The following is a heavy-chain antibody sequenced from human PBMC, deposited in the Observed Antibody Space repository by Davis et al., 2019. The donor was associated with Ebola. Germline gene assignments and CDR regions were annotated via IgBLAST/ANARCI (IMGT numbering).Heavy chain of an antibody. J-gene: IGHJ4*02. Sequence: GESLKISCAASGFTFSSYAMSWVRQAPGKGLEWVSVIYSGGSTYYADSVKGRFTISRDNSKNTLYLQMNSLRAEDTAVYYCAKDISSSWFVGPAYWGQGTLVTVSS. D-gene: IGHD6-13*01. CDR2: IYSGGST. CDR1: GFTFSSYA. CDR3: AKDISSSWFVGPAY. V-gene: IGHV3-23*03.